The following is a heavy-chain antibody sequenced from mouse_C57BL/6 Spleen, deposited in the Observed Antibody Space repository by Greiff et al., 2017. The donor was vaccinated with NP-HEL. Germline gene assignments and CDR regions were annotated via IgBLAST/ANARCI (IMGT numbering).Heavy chain of an antibody. CDR3: TERKSNYESAMDY. CDR1: GYTFTDYE. D-gene: IGHD2-5*01. CDR2: IDPETGGT. V-gene: IGHV1-15*01. Sequence: VQLQQSGAELVRPGASVTLSCKASGYTFTDYEMHWVKQTPVHGLEWIGAIDPETGGTAYNQKFKGKAILTADKSSSTAYMELRSLTSEDSAVYYCTERKSNYESAMDYWGQGTSVTVSS. J-gene: IGHJ4*01.